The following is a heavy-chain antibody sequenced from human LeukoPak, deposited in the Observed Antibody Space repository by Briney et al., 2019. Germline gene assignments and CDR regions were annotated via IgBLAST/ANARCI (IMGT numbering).Heavy chain of an antibody. D-gene: IGHD5-18*01. Sequence: SETLSLTCTVSGGSISSYYWSWIRQPPGQGLEWIGYIYYSGNTNYNPSLESRVTISVDTSKNQFSLKLTSVTAADTAVYYCAGDSYGTDYRGQGTLVTVSS. J-gene: IGHJ4*02. CDR3: AGDSYGTDY. CDR1: GGSISSYY. CDR2: IYYSGNT. V-gene: IGHV4-59*01.